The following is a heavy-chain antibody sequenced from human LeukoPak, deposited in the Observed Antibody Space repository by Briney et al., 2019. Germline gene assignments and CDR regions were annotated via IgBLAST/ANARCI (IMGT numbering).Heavy chain of an antibody. J-gene: IGHJ6*02. CDR2: IYYSGST. D-gene: IGHD3-10*01. CDR3: ASSGRSYYGMDV. CDR1: GASTSSSY. Sequence: SETLSPTGTVSGASTSSSYWSWIRKPPGKGLEWIGYIYYSGSTNYNPSLKSRVTISVDTSKNQFSLKLSSVTAADTAVYYCASSGRSYYGMDVWGQGTTVTVSS. V-gene: IGHV4-59*01.